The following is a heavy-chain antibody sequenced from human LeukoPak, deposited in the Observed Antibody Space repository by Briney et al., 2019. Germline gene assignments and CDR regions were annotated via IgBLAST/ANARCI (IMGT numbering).Heavy chain of an antibody. D-gene: IGHD3-3*01. J-gene: IGHJ3*02. Sequence: GGSLRLSCAASGFTYSSYWMRWVRQAPGRGLVWVGHINSDGSSTTYADSVKGRFTISRDNAKNTLYLQMNSLRAEDTAVYYCARGLTIFGAVNDAFDIWGQGTMVTVSS. CDR2: INSDGSST. CDR3: ARGLTIFGAVNDAFDI. CDR1: GFTYSSYW. V-gene: IGHV3-74*01.